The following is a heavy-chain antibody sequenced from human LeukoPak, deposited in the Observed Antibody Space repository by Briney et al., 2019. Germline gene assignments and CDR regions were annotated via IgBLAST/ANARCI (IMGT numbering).Heavy chain of an antibody. CDR2: IKSVTNGGAAT. CDR1: GFNFGDYA. J-gene: IGHJ3*01. CDR3: ATDRIVGASAFDF. V-gene: IGHV3-49*04. Sequence: QPGRSLRLSCTASGFNFGDYAMNWVRQAPGRGLEYIGRIKSVTNGGAATEYAAPVTGRFFISRDDAKNTLYLDVNDLRTEDTAVYYCATDRIVGASAFDFWGRGTMITVSS. D-gene: IGHD1-26*01.